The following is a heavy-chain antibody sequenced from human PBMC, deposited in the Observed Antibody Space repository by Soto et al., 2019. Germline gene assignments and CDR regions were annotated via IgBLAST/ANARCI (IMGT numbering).Heavy chain of an antibody. CDR1: GDSVSSNSAA. CDR3: ARDPIAAAGMENYYYYGMDV. J-gene: IGHJ6*02. Sequence: SQTLSLPCAISGDSVSSNSAAWNWIRQSPSRGLEWLGRTYYRSKWYNDYAVSVKSRITINPDTSKNQFSLQLNSVTPEDTAVYYCARDPIAAAGMENYYYYGMDVWGQGTTVTVSS. V-gene: IGHV6-1*01. CDR2: TYYRSKWYN. D-gene: IGHD6-13*01.